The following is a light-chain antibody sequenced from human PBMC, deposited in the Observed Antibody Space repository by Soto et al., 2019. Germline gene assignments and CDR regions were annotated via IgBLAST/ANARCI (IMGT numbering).Light chain of an antibody. CDR1: QSISNW. Sequence: DIQMTQSPSTLSASVGDRVTITCRASQSISNWLAWYRQKPGKAPKLLIYKTSNLDSGVPSRFSGSGSGTEFSLTISSLQPDDFATYYCQQYKSFSLTFGGGTRVEVK. J-gene: IGKJ4*01. CDR3: QQYKSFSLT. CDR2: KTS. V-gene: IGKV1-5*03.